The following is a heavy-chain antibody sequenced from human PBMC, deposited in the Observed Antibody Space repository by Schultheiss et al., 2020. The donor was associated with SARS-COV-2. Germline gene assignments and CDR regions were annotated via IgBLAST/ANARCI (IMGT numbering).Heavy chain of an antibody. J-gene: IGHJ6*02. CDR3: TRDRTIGSSYYGMDV. CDR2: TRNKANGYTT. CDR1: GFTFSDHY. Sequence: GGSLRLSCAASGFTFSDHYMDWVRQSPGKGLEWVGRTRNKANGYTTHYAASVKGRFTILRDDSKNSLYLQMNSLKTEDTAVYYCTRDRTIGSSYYGMDVWGQGTTVTVSS. V-gene: IGHV3-72*01. D-gene: IGHD2-2*01.